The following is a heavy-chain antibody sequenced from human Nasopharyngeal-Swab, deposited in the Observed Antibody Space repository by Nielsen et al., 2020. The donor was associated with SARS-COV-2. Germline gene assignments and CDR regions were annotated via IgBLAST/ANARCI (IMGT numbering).Heavy chain of an antibody. CDR3: AKDQWPRYDILTGWNGMDV. D-gene: IGHD3-9*01. Sequence: GGSLRLSCTATGFTFSSHGMHWVRQAPGKGLEWVATISYEGRIKYYGDSVEGRFTISRDNSKNTLYLEMNRLRPEDTAIYSCAKDQWPRYDILTGWNGMDVGGQGTTVIVSS. J-gene: IGHJ6*02. CDR2: ISYEGRIK. V-gene: IGHV3-30*18. CDR1: GFTFSSHG.